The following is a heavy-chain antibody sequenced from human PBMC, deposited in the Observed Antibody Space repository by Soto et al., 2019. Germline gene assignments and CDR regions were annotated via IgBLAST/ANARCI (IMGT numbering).Heavy chain of an antibody. CDR2: ISGDGTTI. V-gene: IGHV3-74*01. CDR1: GFPFSSYW. CDR3: ARDYHGLLTGYYNDH. J-gene: IGHJ4*02. Sequence: EVQLVESGGDSVQPGGSLRLSCAASGFPFSSYWMHWVRHTPGKGLEWVSRISGDGTTIYYADSVMGRFTVSRDNAKNTLSLQMSALGSEDTAVYYCARDYHGLLTGYYNDHWGQGTLVSVSS. D-gene: IGHD3-9*01.